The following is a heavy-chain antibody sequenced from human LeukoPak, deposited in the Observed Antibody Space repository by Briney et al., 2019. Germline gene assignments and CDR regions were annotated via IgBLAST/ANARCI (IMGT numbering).Heavy chain of an antibody. CDR3: ARDPYHRLGPPLDL. CDR1: GYTFFSSD. D-gene: IGHD1-14*01. V-gene: IGHV1-18*01. Sequence: GASVKVSCKASGYTFFSSDITWVRQAPGQGLEWIGRISTSNGDTNYAAKLQGRVTMTTDTSTSAVYVELGSLTFDDTAVYFCARDPYHRLGPPLDLWGQGTLVTVSS. J-gene: IGHJ5*02. CDR2: ISTSNGDT.